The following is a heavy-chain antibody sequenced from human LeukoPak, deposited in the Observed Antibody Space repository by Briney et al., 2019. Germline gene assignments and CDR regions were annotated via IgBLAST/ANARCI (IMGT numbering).Heavy chain of an antibody. D-gene: IGHD3-10*01. Sequence: KPSETLSLTCTVSGGSISSGDYYWSWIRQPPGKGLEWIGYIYYSGSTDYNPSLKGRVTISVDTSKNQFSLKLSSVTAADTAVYYCARDPGSYYTPDYWGQGTLVTVSS. CDR1: GGSISSGDYY. V-gene: IGHV4-61*08. CDR2: IYYSGST. J-gene: IGHJ4*02. CDR3: ARDPGSYYTPDY.